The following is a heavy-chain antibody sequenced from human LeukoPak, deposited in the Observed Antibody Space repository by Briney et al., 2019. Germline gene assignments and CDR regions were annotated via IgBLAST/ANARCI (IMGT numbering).Heavy chain of an antibody. D-gene: IGHD3-9*01. CDR1: GYTFTSYG. J-gene: IGHJ5*02. CDR2: ISAYNGNT. CDR3: ARDYDILTGSSLNWFDP. V-gene: IGHV1-18*01. Sequence: ASVKVSCKASGYTFTSYGISWVRQAPGQGLEWMGWISAYNGNTNYAQKLQGRVTMTTDTSTSTAYMELRSLRSDDTAVYYCARDYDILTGSSLNWFDPWGQGTLVTVSS.